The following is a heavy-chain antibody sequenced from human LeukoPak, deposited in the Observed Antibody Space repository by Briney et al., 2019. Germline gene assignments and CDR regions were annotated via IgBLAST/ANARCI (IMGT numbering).Heavy chain of an antibody. D-gene: IGHD4-17*01. J-gene: IGHJ5*02. CDR1: GGSISSYY. V-gene: IGHV4-59*01. Sequence: SETLSLTCTVSGGSISSYYWSWTRQPPGKGLEWIGYIYYSGSTNYIPSLKSRVTISVDTSKNQFSLKLSSVTAADTAVYYCARDYGDYGWFDPWGQGTLVTVSS. CDR2: IYYSGST. CDR3: ARDYGDYGWFDP.